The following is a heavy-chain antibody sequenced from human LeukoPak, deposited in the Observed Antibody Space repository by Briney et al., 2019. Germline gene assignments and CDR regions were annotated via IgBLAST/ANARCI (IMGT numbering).Heavy chain of an antibody. J-gene: IGHJ6*03. CDR3: ATVRKYSSSWYKSYYYYIDV. CDR1: GSTVTDYY. V-gene: IGHV1-69-2*01. CDR2: VDPEDGET. Sequence: ASVKLSCKVSGSTVTDYYMHWVHQAPGKGLEWMGLVDPEDGETIYAEKFQARVNITADTSTDTAYMELSSLRSEDTAVYYCATVRKYSSSWYKSYYYYIDVWGKGTTVTVSS. D-gene: IGHD6-13*01.